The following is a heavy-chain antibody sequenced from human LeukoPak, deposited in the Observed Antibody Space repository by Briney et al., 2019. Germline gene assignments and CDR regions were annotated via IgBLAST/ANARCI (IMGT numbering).Heavy chain of an antibody. D-gene: IGHD2-15*01. Sequence: ASVKVSCKASGYTFTSYGLSWVRQAPGQGLEWMGWISASNGATNYAKKFQGRVTMTTETSTSTAYMELRSLRSDNTAVYYCARVVVGATHNYFDPWGQGTLVTVSS. CDR3: ARVVVGATHNYFDP. V-gene: IGHV1-18*01. CDR2: ISASNGAT. J-gene: IGHJ5*02. CDR1: GYTFTSYG.